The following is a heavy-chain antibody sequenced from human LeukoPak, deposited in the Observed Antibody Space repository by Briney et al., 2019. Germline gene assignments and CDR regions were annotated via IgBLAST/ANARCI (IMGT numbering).Heavy chain of an antibody. CDR3: ARSFFYGSGSYSLYYFDY. Sequence: PGGSLRLSCAASGFTSSSFAMGWVRQAPGKGLEWVSTISGGGSSTYYADSVKGRFTISRDNSKNTLHLHMISLRAEDTAVYYCARSFFYGSGSYSLYYFDYWGQGTLVTVSS. CDR1: GFTSSSFA. J-gene: IGHJ4*02. V-gene: IGHV3-23*01. D-gene: IGHD3-10*01. CDR2: ISGGGSST.